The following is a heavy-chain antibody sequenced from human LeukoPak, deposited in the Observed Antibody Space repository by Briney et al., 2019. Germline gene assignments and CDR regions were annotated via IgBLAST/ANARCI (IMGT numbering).Heavy chain of an antibody. V-gene: IGHV3-48*04. Sequence: GGSLRLSCAASGFTFSSYSMNWVRQAPGKGLEWVSFISSSGTTYYADSVKGRFTISRDNAKNSLYLQMNSLRAEDTALYYCARGASRADYWGQGTLVTVSS. CDR3: ARGASRADY. CDR2: ISSSGTT. CDR1: GFTFSSYS. J-gene: IGHJ4*02.